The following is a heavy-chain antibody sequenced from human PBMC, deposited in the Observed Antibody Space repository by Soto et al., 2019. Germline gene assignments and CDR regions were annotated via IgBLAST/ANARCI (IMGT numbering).Heavy chain of an antibody. Sequence: GVLKRHWNGAAEGNCRGHGMHWISKTPGKGLEWVSSISSSSSYIYYADSVKGRFTISRDNAKNSLYLQMNSLRAEDTAVYYCARPRLAYCSRTSSHADAFDICGQGTIVSVYS. D-gene: IGHD2-2*01. CDR2: ISSSSSYI. J-gene: IGHJ3*02. CDR1: EGNCRGHG. CDR3: ARPRLAYCSRTSSHADAFDI. V-gene: IGHV3-21*01.